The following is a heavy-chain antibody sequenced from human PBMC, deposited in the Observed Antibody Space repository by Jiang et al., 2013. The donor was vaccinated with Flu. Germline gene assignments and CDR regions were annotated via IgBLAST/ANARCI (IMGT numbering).Heavy chain of an antibody. CDR3: ARRMTMAPAFDI. V-gene: IGHV4-31*03. J-gene: IGHJ3*02. D-gene: IGHD4/OR15-4a*01. Sequence: GSGLVKPSQTLSLTCTVSGGSISSGGYYWSWIRQHPGKGLEWIGYIYYSGNIYYNPSLKSRVTISVDTSKNQFSLKLSSVTAADTAVYYCARRMTMAPAFDIWGQGTMVTVSS. CDR1: GGSISSGGYY. CDR2: IYYSGNI.